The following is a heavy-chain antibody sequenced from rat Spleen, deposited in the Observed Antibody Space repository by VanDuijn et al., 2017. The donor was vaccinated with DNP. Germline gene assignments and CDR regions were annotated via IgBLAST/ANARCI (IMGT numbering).Heavy chain of an antibody. D-gene: IGHD1-12*02. CDR3: ARSDYHDDSHYYGYFDY. V-gene: IGHV2S12*01. J-gene: IGHJ2*01. Sequence: VQLVESGGGLVQPKGSLKLSCAASGFDFNTYAMSWIRQPPGKGLEWIAAVSSGGSTYYNSALKPRLSISRDTSKSQVFLKMHSLQTEDTAMYFCARSDYHDDSHYYGYFDYWGQGVMVTVSS. CDR2: VSSGGST. CDR1: GFDFNTYA.